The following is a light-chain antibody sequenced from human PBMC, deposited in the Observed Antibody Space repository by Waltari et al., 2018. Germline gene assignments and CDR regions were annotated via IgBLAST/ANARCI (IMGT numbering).Light chain of an antibody. CDR2: WAS. CDR1: QSVLYSSNNKNY. CDR3: QQYYSTPQA. J-gene: IGKJ1*01. V-gene: IGKV4-1*01. Sequence: DIVMTQSPDSLAVSLGEGATINCKSSQSVLYSSNNKNYLAWYQQKPGQPPRLLIYWASTRESGVPDRFSGSGSGTDFTLTISSLQAEDVALYYCQQYYSTPQAFGQGTKVEI.